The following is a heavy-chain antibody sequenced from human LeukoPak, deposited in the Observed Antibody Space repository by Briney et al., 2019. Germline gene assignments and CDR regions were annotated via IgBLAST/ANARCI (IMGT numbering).Heavy chain of an antibody. CDR2: IHPNSGGT. V-gene: IGHV1-2*02. CDR1: GYIFTDYY. CDR3: ARAGYYVVAEDDAFDI. D-gene: IGHD1-26*01. Sequence: ASVKVSCKTSGYIFTDYYIHWVRQAPGQGLEWVGWIHPNSGGTKYAQSFQGRVTMTRDTSISTAYMELSSLRSEDTAVYYCARAGYYVVAEDDAFDIWGQGTMVTVSS. J-gene: IGHJ3*02.